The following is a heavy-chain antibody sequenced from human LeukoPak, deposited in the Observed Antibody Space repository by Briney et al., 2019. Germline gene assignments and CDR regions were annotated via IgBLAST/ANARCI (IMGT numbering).Heavy chain of an antibody. CDR1: GFTFSNYA. D-gene: IGHD2-21*01. CDR2: IKGGGGTT. J-gene: IGHJ6*02. V-gene: IGHV3-15*01. Sequence: GGSLRLSCAASGFTFSNYAMSWVRQAPGKGLEWVGRIKGGGGTTDYAAPVKGRFTISRDDSKDTLYLQMNSLKTEDTAVYYCTIDPYIVVAVYGMDVWGQGTTVTVSS. CDR3: TIDPYIVVAVYGMDV.